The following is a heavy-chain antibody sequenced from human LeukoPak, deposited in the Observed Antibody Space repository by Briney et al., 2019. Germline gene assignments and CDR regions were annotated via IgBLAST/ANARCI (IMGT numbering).Heavy chain of an antibody. D-gene: IGHD2-2*01. CDR1: GGSISSYY. J-gene: IGHJ4*02. CDR3: AREVPIGSFDY. V-gene: IGHV4-59*01. CDR2: IYYSGST. Sequence: SETLSLTCTVSGGSISSYYWSWIRQPPGKGLEWIGYIYYSGSTNYNPSLKSRVTISVDTSKNQFSLKLSSVTAADTAVYYCAREVPIGSFDYWGQGTLVTVSS.